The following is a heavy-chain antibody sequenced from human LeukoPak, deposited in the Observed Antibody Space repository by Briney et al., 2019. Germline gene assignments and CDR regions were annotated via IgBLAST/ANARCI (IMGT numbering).Heavy chain of an antibody. D-gene: IGHD2-21*01. CDR3: GSIAR. CDR1: GFNFSTYG. V-gene: IGHV3-30*02. Sequence: GGSLRLSCAASGFNFSTYGMHWVRQAPGKGLEWVAFIRFDGSNKYHVDSVKGRFTISRDNSKNMLYLHMNSLRVEDTAVYFCGSIARWGQGTLVTVSS. CDR2: IRFDGSNK. J-gene: IGHJ4*02.